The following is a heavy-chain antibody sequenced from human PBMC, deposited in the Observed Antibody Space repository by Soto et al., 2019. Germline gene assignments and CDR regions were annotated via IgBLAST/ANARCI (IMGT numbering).Heavy chain of an antibody. CDR3: ARLGFPGAIYFDS. Sequence: PGESLKISCKGSGYNFTTFWIGWVRQMPCKGLEWMGIIYPGDSETKYSPDFEGQVTISADRSTNTAYLRWRSLRASDTAMYYCARLGFPGAIYFDSWGLGTLVTVSS. CDR1: GYNFTTFW. CDR2: IYPGDSET. J-gene: IGHJ4*02. V-gene: IGHV5-51*01.